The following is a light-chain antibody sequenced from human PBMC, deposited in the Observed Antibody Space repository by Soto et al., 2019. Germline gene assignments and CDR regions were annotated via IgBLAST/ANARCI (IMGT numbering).Light chain of an antibody. Sequence: DIQMTQSPSSRSASAGDKVTITCRASQGCRNNLAWYQQKPGKVPTLLIYAASTLQSGVPSRFSGSGSGTDFTLTISSLQPEDVATYYCQKYYSVPFTFGPGTKVEIK. V-gene: IGKV1-27*01. CDR3: QKYYSVPFT. CDR2: AAS. J-gene: IGKJ3*01. CDR1: QGCRNN.